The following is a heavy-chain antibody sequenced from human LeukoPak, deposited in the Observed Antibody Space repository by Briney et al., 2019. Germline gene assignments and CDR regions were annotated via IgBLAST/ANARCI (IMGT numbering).Heavy chain of an antibody. CDR3: TRDVPHNWFDP. CDR2: IETDGSST. V-gene: IGHV3-74*01. Sequence: PGGSLRLSCAASGFTFSSHWMHWVRQAPGKGLVWVSRIETDGSSTSYADSVKGRFTVSRDNAKNMLYLQMNSLTAADTAIYYCTRDVPHNWFDPWGQGTLVTVSS. J-gene: IGHJ5*02. CDR1: GFTFSSHW.